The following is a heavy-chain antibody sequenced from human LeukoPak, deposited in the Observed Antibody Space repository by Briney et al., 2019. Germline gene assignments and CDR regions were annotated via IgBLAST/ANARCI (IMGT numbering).Heavy chain of an antibody. V-gene: IGHV4-34*01. Sequence: PSETLSLTCAVYGGSFSGYYWSWIRQPPGKGLEWIGEINHSGSTNYNPCLKSRVTISVDTSRNQVSLKLSSVTAADTAVYYCACSNMTTVTENDAFDIWGQGTMVTVSS. CDR2: INHSGST. CDR1: GGSFSGYY. D-gene: IGHD4-17*01. J-gene: IGHJ3*02. CDR3: ACSNMTTVTENDAFDI.